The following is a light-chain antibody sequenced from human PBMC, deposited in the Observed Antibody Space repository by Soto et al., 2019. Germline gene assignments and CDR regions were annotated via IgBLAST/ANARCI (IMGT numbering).Light chain of an antibody. CDR2: DAS. CDR1: QSVSSSY. Sequence: EIVLTQSPATLSLSPGERATLSCRASQSVSSSYLAWYQQKPGQAPSLLIYDASTRATGVPARFSGSGSGTDFTLTIRSLEPEDFAVYYCQQRSNWPRTFGQGTKVDI. J-gene: IGKJ1*01. V-gene: IGKV3-11*01. CDR3: QQRSNWPRT.